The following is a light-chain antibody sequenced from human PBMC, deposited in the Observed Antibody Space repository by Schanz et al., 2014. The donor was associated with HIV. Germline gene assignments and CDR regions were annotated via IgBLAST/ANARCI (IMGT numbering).Light chain of an antibody. Sequence: DIQMTQSPSSISASVGDRVTITCRASQGISTWLAWYQQRPGKPPKLLIHGATTLKNGVPSRFSGSGSGTDFTLTITSLQPEDFATYYCQQANSSPITFGQGTRLEIK. CDR3: QQANSSPIT. V-gene: IGKV1-12*01. J-gene: IGKJ5*01. CDR2: GAT. CDR1: QGISTW.